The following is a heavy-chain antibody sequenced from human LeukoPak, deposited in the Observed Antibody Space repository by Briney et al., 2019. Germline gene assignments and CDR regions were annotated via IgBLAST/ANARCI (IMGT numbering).Heavy chain of an antibody. J-gene: IGHJ5*02. D-gene: IGHD1-1*01. CDR2: ITGYNGKT. CDR3: ARAPERLGWFDP. V-gene: IGHV1-18*01. Sequence: GASVKVSCKASGYTFTSYDINWVRQAPGQGLEWMGWITGYNGKTNYVQKFQGRVTMTTDTSTSTAYMELRSLRSDDTAVYYCARAPERLGWFDPWGQGTLVIVSS. CDR1: GYTFTSYD.